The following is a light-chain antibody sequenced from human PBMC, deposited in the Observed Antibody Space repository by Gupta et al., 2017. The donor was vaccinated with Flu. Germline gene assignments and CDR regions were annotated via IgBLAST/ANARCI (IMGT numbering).Light chain of an antibody. CDR2: GAS. CDR1: QTISSPY. CDR3: HQYLKPLA. J-gene: IGKJ1*01. V-gene: IGKV3-20*01. Sequence: DIVLTQSPGTLSLSPGERATLSCRASQTISSPYLSWYQQKPGQAPRLLIYGASNRATGIPELFGGSGSGKDFTLTISRLEPEDVAVYYYHQYLKPLAFGKGTKVEIK.